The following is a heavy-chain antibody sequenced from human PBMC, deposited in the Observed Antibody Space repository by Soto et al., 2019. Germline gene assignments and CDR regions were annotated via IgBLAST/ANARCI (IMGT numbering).Heavy chain of an antibody. J-gene: IGHJ4*02. CDR2: INPSGGST. D-gene: IGHD6-13*01. CDR1: GYTFTSYY. Sequence: ASVKVSCKASGYTFTSYYMHWVRQAPGQGLEWMGIINPSGGSTSYAQKFQGRVTMTRDTSTSTVYMELRSLRSEDTAVYYCARVAAAGTGGDYWGQGTLVTVSS. V-gene: IGHV1-46*01. CDR3: ARVAAAGTGGDY.